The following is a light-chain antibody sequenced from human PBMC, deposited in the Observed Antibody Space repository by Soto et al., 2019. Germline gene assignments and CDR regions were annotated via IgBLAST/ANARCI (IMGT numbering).Light chain of an antibody. V-gene: IGKV3-15*01. CDR3: QKYNSYAWT. Sequence: VMTQAQATLSVAPVESAHLSVRASQTINNNVAWYQLKDGQVPRLVIYGASTRATDIPARFSGSGSGTEFTLTISSLQPDDFATYYCQKYNSYAWTCGQGTKVAIK. J-gene: IGKJ1*01. CDR2: GAS. CDR1: QTINNN.